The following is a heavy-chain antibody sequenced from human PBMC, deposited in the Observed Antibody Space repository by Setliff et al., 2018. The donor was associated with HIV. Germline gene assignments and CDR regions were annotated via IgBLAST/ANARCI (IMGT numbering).Heavy chain of an antibody. D-gene: IGHD6-13*01. CDR2: ISPDGSEK. Sequence: PGGSLRLSCAASGFTFSSAWMGWVRQAPAKGLEWVANISPDGSEKYYVDSVKGRFTISRDNAKSSLYLQMNSLRAEDTAVYYCARPIAAAGLFDSWGQGTLVTVSS. J-gene: IGHJ4*02. V-gene: IGHV3-7*01. CDR3: ARPIAAAGLFDS. CDR1: GFTFSSAW.